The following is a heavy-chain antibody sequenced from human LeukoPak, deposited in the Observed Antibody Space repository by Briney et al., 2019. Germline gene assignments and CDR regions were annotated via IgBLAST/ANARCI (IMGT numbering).Heavy chain of an antibody. Sequence: PGGSLRLSCAASGFSFNSFEMSWVRQAPGKGQEWVSYISSSGSTIYYADSVKGRFTISRDSAKNSLYLQMNSLRADDTAVYYCARGWYNSGYYCDYWGQGTLVTVSS. CDR3: ARGWYNSGYYCDY. CDR1: GFSFNSFE. CDR2: ISSSGSTI. D-gene: IGHD6-19*01. V-gene: IGHV3-48*03. J-gene: IGHJ4*02.